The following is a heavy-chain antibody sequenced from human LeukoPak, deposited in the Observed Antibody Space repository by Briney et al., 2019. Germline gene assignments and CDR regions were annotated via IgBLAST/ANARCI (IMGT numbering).Heavy chain of an antibody. Sequence: ASVKVSCKASGYTFTSYGISWVRQAPGQGLEWMGWISAYNGNTNYAQKLQGRVTMTTDTSTSTAYMELRSLRSDDTAVYYCARVNAQDDAILHYYYYYYMDVWGKGTTATVSS. J-gene: IGHJ6*03. CDR2: ISAYNGNT. D-gene: IGHD1-1*01. V-gene: IGHV1-18*01. CDR3: ARVNAQDDAILHYYYYYYMDV. CDR1: GYTFTSYG.